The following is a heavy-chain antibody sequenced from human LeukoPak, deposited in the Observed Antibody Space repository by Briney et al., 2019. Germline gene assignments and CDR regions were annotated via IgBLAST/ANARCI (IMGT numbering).Heavy chain of an antibody. CDR1: GGSISSSSYY. CDR3: ARWLGAALPRSNAFDI. V-gene: IGHV4-39*07. J-gene: IGHJ3*02. D-gene: IGHD6-6*01. Sequence: PSETLSLTCTVSGGSISSSSYYWGWIRQPPGKGLEWIGSIYYSGSTYYNPSLKSRVTISVDTSKNQFSLKLSSVTAADTAVYYCARWLGAALPRSNAFDIWGQGTMVTVSS. CDR2: IYYSGST.